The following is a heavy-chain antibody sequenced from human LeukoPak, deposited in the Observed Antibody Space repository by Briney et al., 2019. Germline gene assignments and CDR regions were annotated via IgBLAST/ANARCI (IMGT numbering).Heavy chain of an antibody. J-gene: IGHJ4*02. D-gene: IGHD5-12*01. CDR2: INPSGGST. CDR1: GYTFTSYY. V-gene: IGHV1-46*01. Sequence: ASVKVSCKASGYTFTSYYMHWVRQAPGQGLEWMGIINPSGGSTSYAQKFQGRVTMTRDTSTSTVYMELSSLRSEDTAVYYCAREEIGYSGYGREIYYFDYWGQGTLVAVSS. CDR3: AREEIGYSGYGREIYYFDY.